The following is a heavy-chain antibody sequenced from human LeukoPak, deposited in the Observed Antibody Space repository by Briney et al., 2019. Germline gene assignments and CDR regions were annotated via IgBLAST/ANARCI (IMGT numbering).Heavy chain of an antibody. CDR2: IKEDGSEN. CDR3: AAESSSSWEGH. D-gene: IGHD6-6*01. Sequence: GGSLRLSCAASGFTVTNNYMFWVRQAPGKGLQWVANIKEDGSENYYVDSVKGRFTISRDNAKNSLYLQMNSLRAEDTAVYYCAAESSSSWEGHWGQGTLVTVSS. J-gene: IGHJ4*02. V-gene: IGHV3-7*01. CDR1: GFTVTNNY.